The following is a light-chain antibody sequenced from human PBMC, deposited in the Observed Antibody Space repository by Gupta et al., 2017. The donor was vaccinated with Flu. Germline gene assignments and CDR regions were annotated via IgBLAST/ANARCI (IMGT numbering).Light chain of an antibody. Sequence: PGTLSLSPGERATLSCGASHSVTNNYLAWYQQKPGLAPRLLIYDATTRATGIPDRFSGSGSGTDFTLTINKLEPEDFAVYYCQHYGSPLTFGGGTAVDIK. CDR1: HSVTNNY. CDR2: DAT. CDR3: QHYGSPLT. J-gene: IGKJ4*01. V-gene: IGKV3D-20*01.